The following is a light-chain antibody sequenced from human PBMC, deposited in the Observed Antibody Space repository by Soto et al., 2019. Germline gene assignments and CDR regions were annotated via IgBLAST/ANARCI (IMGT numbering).Light chain of an antibody. Sequence: EIVLTQSPATLSVSPGVRATLSCRASQTVGTSLVCYQQKPGQAPSLLIYGASTRAAGIPARFSGSRSGRDITLSINTLQPEVCAVYFCQEQDGWPLSLGGGTEV. CDR1: QTVGTS. CDR3: QEQDGWPLS. V-gene: IGKV3-15*01. CDR2: GAS. J-gene: IGKJ4*01.